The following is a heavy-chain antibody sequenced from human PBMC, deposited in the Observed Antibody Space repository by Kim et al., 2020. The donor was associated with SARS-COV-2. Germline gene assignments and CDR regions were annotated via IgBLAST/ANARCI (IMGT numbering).Heavy chain of an antibody. CDR3: ARRDYYGSGSPSYYYGMDV. V-gene: IGHV5-51*01. CDR2: IYPGDSDT. D-gene: IGHD3-10*01. Sequence: GESLKISCKGSGYSFTSYWIGWVRQMPGKGLEWMGIIYPGDSDTRYSPSFQGQVTISADKSISTAYLQWSSLKASDTAMYYCARRDYYGSGSPSYYYGMDVWGQGTTVTVSS. J-gene: IGHJ6*02. CDR1: GYSFTSYW.